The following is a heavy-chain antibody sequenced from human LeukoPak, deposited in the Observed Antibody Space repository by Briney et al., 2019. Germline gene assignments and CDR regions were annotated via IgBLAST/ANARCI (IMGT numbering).Heavy chain of an antibody. J-gene: IGHJ6*02. D-gene: IGHD5-12*01. CDR1: GGSFSGYY. V-gene: IGHV4-34*01. CDR3: ARGRVAGWSGYLVNYYYGMDV. CDR2: INHSGST. Sequence: PSETLSLTCAVYGGSFSGYYWSWIRQPPGKGLEWIGEINHSGSTNYNPSLKSRVTISVDTSKNQFSLKLSSVTAADTAVYYCARGRVAGWSGYLVNYYYGMDVWGQGTTVTVSS.